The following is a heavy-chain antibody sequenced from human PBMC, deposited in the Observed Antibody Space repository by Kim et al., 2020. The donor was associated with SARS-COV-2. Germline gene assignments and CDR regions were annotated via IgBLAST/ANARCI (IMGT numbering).Heavy chain of an antibody. CDR2: NK. J-gene: IGHJ6*02. V-gene: IGHV3-30-3*01. CDR3: ARDLYGMDV. Sequence: NKYYADSVKCRFTISRDNSKNTRYLQMNSLRAEDTAGYYCARDLYGMDVWGQGTTVTVSS.